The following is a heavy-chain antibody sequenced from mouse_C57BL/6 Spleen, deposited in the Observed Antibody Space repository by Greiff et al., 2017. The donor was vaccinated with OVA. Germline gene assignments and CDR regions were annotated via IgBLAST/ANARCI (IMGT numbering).Heavy chain of an antibody. J-gene: IGHJ1*03. Sequence: EVQVVESGGGLVKPGGSLKLSCAASGFTFSDYGMHWVRQAPEKGLEWVAYISSGNSTIYYADTVKGRFTISRDNAKNTLFLQMTSLRSEDTAMYYCARGGTTVVRYFDVWGTGTTVTVSS. CDR3: ARGGTTVVRYFDV. CDR2: ISSGNSTI. CDR1: GFTFSDYG. V-gene: IGHV5-17*01. D-gene: IGHD1-1*01.